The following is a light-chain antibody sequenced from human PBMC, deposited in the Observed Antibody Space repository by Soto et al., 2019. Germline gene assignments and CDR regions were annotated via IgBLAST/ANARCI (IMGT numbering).Light chain of an antibody. Sequence: QPVLTQPPSASGSPGQSVAISCTGTSSDVGGYNYVSWYQQHPGKAPKLIIYEVSKRPSGVPDRFSGSKSGNTASLTVSGLQVEDEADYHCSSYAGGHNPVVFGGGTKLTVL. J-gene: IGLJ2*01. CDR3: SSYAGGHNPVV. CDR1: SSDVGGYNY. CDR2: EVS. V-gene: IGLV2-8*01.